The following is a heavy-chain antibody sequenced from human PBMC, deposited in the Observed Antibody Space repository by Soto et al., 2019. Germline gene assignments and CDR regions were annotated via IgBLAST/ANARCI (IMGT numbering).Heavy chain of an antibody. D-gene: IGHD3-10*01. CDR3: ARDQYLLTYYYGSGSYDY. CDR1: GYTFTSYA. Sequence: ASVKVSCKASGYTFTSYAMHWVRQAPGQRLEWMGWINAGNGNTKYSQKFQGRVTITRDTFASTAYMELSSLRSEDTAVYYCARDQYLLTYYYGSGSYDYWGQRTLVTVSS. V-gene: IGHV1-3*01. J-gene: IGHJ4*02. CDR2: INAGNGNT.